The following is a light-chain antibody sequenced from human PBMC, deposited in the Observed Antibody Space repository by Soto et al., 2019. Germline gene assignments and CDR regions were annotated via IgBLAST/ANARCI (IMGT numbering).Light chain of an antibody. CDR3: QQYGSSPPP. CDR1: QSFTSIN. J-gene: IGKJ4*01. CDR2: GAS. Sequence: IVWADSPGTLSLSQGETAILSFRSSQSFTSINLAWYQQRPGQAPRLLIYGASNRATGIPDRFTGSGSGTDFTLTISRLEPEDFAVYYCQQYGSSPPPFGGGTKVDI. V-gene: IGKV3-20*01.